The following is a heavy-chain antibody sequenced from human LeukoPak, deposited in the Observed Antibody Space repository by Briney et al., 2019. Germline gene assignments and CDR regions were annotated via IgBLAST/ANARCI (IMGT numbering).Heavy chain of an antibody. CDR3: ARDQGNYYDSSGYYDY. V-gene: IGHV4-4*07. J-gene: IGHJ4*02. D-gene: IGHD3-22*01. CDR2: IYTSGST. CDR1: GGSISSYY. Sequence: KTSETLSLTCTVSGGSISSYYWSWIRQPAGKGLEWIGRIYTSGSTNYNPSLKSRVTMSVDTSKNQFSLKLSSVTAADTAVYYCARDQGNYYDSSGYYDYWGKGTLVTVSS.